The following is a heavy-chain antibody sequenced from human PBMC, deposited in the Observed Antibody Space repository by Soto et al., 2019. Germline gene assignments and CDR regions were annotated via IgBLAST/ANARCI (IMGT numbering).Heavy chain of an antibody. Sequence: GGSLRLSCAASGFTFSSYGMHWVRQAPGKGLEWVAVISYDGSNKYYADSVKGRFTISRDNSKNTLYLQMNSLRAEDTAVYYCAKDWWDYDILTGYYNVFGAFDIWGQGTMVTVSS. D-gene: IGHD3-9*01. V-gene: IGHV3-30*18. CDR3: AKDWWDYDILTGYYNVFGAFDI. CDR2: ISYDGSNK. CDR1: GFTFSSYG. J-gene: IGHJ3*02.